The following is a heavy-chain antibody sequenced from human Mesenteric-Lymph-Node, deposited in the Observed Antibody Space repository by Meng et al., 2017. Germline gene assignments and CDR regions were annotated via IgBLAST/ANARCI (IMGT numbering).Heavy chain of an antibody. CDR3: ARPIKPTYYDFWSGYIMKTDYYYYYGMDV. V-gene: IGHV1-8*02. CDR1: GYTFTGYY. D-gene: IGHD3-3*01. Sequence: ASVKVSCKASGYTFTGYYMHWVRQAPGQGLEWMGWMNPNSGNTGYAQKFQGRVTMTRNTSISTAYMELSSLRSEDTAVYYCARPIKPTYYDFWSGYIMKTDYYYYYGMDVWGQGTTVTVSS. CDR2: MNPNSGNT. J-gene: IGHJ6*02.